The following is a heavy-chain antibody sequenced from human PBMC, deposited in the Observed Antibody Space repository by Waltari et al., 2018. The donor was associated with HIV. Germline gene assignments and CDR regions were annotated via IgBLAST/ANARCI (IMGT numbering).Heavy chain of an antibody. CDR3: ARGLIAANWYFDL. CDR1: GFSLRRYW. CDR2: INQDGSEK. D-gene: IGHD5-12*01. V-gene: IGHV3-7*01. Sequence: EVQLVESGGALVQPGGSRRLPWKGSGFSLRRYWMTWVRQAPGEGLEWVANINQDGSEKYSVDSVKGRFTISRDNTKNSLSLQMNSLRVEDTAVYYCARGLIAANWYFDLWGRGTLVIVSS. J-gene: IGHJ2*01.